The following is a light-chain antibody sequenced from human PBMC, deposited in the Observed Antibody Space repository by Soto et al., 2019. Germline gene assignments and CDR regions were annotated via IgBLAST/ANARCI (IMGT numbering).Light chain of an antibody. CDR3: QQRSNWPIT. J-gene: IGKJ5*01. V-gene: IGKV3-11*01. Sequence: IVLTQSPATLSLSPGERATLSCRASQSVSSYLAWYQQKPGQAPRLLIYDASNRATGIPARFSGSGSGTDFTLTISTLEPEDFAVYYCQQRSNWPITFGQRTRLEI. CDR1: QSVSSY. CDR2: DAS.